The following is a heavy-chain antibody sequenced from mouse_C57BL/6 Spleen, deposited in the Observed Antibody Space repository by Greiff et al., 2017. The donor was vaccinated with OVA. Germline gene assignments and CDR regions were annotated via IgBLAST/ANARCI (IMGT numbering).Heavy chain of an antibody. D-gene: IGHD2-4*01. Sequence: QVQLQQPGAELVKPGASVKMSCKASGYTFTSYWITWVKQRPGQGLEWIGDIYPGSGSTNYNEKFKSKATLTVDTSSSPAYMQLSSLTSEDSAVYYCAREEYDYGLFAYWGQGTLVTVSA. V-gene: IGHV1-55*01. CDR2: IYPGSGST. CDR3: AREEYDYGLFAY. CDR1: GYTFTSYW. J-gene: IGHJ3*01.